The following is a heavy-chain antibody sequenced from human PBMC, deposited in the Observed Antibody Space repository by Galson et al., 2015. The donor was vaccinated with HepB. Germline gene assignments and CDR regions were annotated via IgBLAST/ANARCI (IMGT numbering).Heavy chain of an antibody. Sequence: CAISGDSVSSNSAAWNWIRQSPSRGLEWLGRTYYRSKWYNDYAVSVKSRITINPDTSKNQFSLQLNSVTPEDTAVYYCARDRSWAVAGIPSSIEYYFDYWGQGTLVTVSS. D-gene: IGHD6-19*01. J-gene: IGHJ4*02. CDR2: TYYRSKWYN. CDR3: ARDRSWAVAGIPSSIEYYFDY. CDR1: GDSVSSNSAA. V-gene: IGHV6-1*01.